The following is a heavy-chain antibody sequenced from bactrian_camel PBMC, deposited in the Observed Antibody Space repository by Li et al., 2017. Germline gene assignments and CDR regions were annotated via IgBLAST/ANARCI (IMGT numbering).Heavy chain of an antibody. CDR3: AKEDPGAGRAV. Sequence: VQLVESGGGLVQPGGSLRLSCERIGFYDMSWVRQAPGKGLEWVSAISTGGGSTYYADSVKGRFTLSRDDSKNELYLQVNSLKTEDTAVYYCAKEDPGAGRAVWGQGTQVTVS. J-gene: IGHJ4*01. V-gene: IGHV3S1*01. CDR1: GFYD. CDR2: ISTGGGST.